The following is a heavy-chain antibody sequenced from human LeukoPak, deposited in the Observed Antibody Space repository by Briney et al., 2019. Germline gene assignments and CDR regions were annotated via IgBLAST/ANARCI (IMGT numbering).Heavy chain of an antibody. V-gene: IGHV1-46*01. CDR3: ARDQEGFDY. Sequence: ASVKVSCKASGYTFTSNYIHWVRQAPGQGLEWMGMIYPRDGSTSYAQKFQGRVTVTRDTSTTTVHMELSGLRSEDTAVYYCARDQEGFDYWGQGTLVTVSS. CDR2: IYPRDGST. CDR1: GYTFTSNY. J-gene: IGHJ4*02.